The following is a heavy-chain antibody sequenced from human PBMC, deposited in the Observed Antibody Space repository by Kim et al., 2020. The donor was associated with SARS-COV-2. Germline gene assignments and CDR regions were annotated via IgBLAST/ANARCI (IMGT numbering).Heavy chain of an antibody. CDR3: ARQGIGSVEDYFDY. CDR2: IYYSGST. D-gene: IGHD2-15*01. Sequence: SETLSLTCTVSGGSISSYYWSWIRQPPGKGLEWIGYIYYSGSTNYNPSLKSRVTISVDTSKNQFSLKLSSVTAADTAVYYCARQGIGSVEDYFDYWGQGTLVTVSS. CDR1: GGSISSYY. J-gene: IGHJ4*02. V-gene: IGHV4-59*08.